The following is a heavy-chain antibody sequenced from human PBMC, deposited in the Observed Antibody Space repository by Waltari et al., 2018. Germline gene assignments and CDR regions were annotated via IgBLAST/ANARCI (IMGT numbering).Heavy chain of an antibody. V-gene: IGHV1-2*02. CDR2: INPSSGGT. CDR3: ARDLVVGSGDY. D-gene: IGHD1-26*01. CDR1: GYTFTGYQ. Sequence: QVHLVQSGAEVKKPGASVKVSCKASGYTFTGYQIHWVRQAPGQGLEWMGWINPSSGGTNEAKNFQGRVTITRDTSIRTAYMELSRLRSDDTAMYYCARDLVVGSGDYWGQGTLVTVSS. J-gene: IGHJ4*02.